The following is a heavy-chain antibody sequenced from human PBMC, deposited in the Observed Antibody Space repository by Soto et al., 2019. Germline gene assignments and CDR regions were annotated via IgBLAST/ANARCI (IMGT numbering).Heavy chain of an antibody. CDR1: GGTLSNPA. D-gene: IGHD3-10*01. J-gene: IGHJ4*02. V-gene: IGHV1-69*06. Sequence: SVKVSCKTSGGTLSNPAINWVRQAPGQGLEWMGSFTPIFGSTFYARNFQDRVTITADKSTGTAYIELSSLTSEDTAMYFCARGRVRGGKVGRHSDWWGQRTLVTVSP. CDR2: FTPIFGST. CDR3: ARGRVRGGKVGRHSDW.